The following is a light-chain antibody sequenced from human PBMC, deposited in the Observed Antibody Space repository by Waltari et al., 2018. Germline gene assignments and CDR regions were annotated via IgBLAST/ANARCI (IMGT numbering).Light chain of an antibody. J-gene: IGKJ1*01. V-gene: IGKV3-15*01. CDR3: QQYNNWPPST. CDR2: HAS. CDR1: ESIATN. Sequence: EILLTQSPDTLSVSPGERVTLSCRASESIATNLAWYQQRPGQAPRLLIFHASSRATDIPAKFSGSGSGTECTLTISSLQAEDFAVYYCQQYNNWPPSTFGQGTKVEFK.